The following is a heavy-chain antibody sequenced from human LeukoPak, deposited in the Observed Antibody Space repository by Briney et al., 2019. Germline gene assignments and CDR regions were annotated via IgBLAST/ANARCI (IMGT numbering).Heavy chain of an antibody. D-gene: IGHD3-3*01. CDR3: ARLPGRDFWSGYYSYWYFDL. Sequence: RGESLKISCKGSGYSFTSYWIGWVRQMPGKGLGWMGIIYPGDSDTRYSPSFQGQVTISADKSISTAYLQWSSLKASDTAMYYCARLPGRDFWSGYYSYWYFDLWGRGTLVTVSS. V-gene: IGHV5-51*01. CDR2: IYPGDSDT. J-gene: IGHJ2*01. CDR1: GYSFTSYW.